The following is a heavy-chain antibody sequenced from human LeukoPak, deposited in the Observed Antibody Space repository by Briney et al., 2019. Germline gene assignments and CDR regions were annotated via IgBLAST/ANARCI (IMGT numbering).Heavy chain of an antibody. V-gene: IGHV3-23*01. CDR1: GFTFSKHG. D-gene: IGHD6-19*01. CDR2: ISPSGDIT. Sequence: GGSLRLSCAASGFTFSKHGMNWVRQAPGKGLEWVSGISPSGDITYYADSVKGRFTISRDNSKNTLYLQMNSLRAEDTAVYYCAKDFYSGWFYWGQGTLVTVSS. CDR3: AKDFYSGWFY. J-gene: IGHJ4*02.